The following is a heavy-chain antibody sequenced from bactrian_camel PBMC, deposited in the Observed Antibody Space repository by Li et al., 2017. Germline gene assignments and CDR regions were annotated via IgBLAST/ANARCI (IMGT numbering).Heavy chain of an antibody. V-gene: IGHV3S6*01. CDR2: VHTGGGST. CDR1: GFTFSAYY. CDR3: AGDRSYGAWYMESQYKY. J-gene: IGHJ4*01. Sequence: HVQLVESGGGLVQPGGSLRLSCATSGFTFSAYYMNWVRQAPGKGLEWVAGRVHTGGGSTYYADSVKGRFTISKDNIKNTLYLQMNSLMPEDSGVYYCAGDRSYGAWYMESQYKYWGRGTQVTVS. D-gene: IGHD6*01.